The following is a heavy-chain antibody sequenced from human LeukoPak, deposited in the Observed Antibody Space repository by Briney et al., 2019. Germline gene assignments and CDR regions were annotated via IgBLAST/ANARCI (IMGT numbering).Heavy chain of an antibody. D-gene: IGHD3-16*01. CDR1: GGSIYAYY. Sequence: SETLSLTCTVSGGSIYAYYWNWVRQPAGKGLEWIGRIYSSGSTNYNPSLRSRVTMSPDTSMNRFSLKLSSVTAADTAVYYCARGSYGYIDQWGQGLLVTVSS. J-gene: IGHJ4*02. CDR2: IYSSGST. CDR3: ARGSYGYIDQ. V-gene: IGHV4-4*07.